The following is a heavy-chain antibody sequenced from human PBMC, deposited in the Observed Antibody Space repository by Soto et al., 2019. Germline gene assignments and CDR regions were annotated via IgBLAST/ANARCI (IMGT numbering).Heavy chain of an antibody. Sequence: QVQLQESGPGLVKPSETLSLTCTVSGGSVSSASHYWSWIRQPPGKGLEWIGYVYYSGTTNYNPSLQSRVTISVDTSRNQFSLKLSSVTAADTAAYYCARDYRGYTTGYAFDIWGQGTMVTVSS. CDR1: GGSVSSASHY. D-gene: IGHD5-18*01. CDR2: VYYSGTT. V-gene: IGHV4-61*01. CDR3: ARDYRGYTTGYAFDI. J-gene: IGHJ3*02.